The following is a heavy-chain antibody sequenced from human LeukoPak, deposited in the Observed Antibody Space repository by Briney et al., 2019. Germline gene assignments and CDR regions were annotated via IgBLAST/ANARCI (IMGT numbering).Heavy chain of an antibody. Sequence: GGSLKLSCAASGFTFSSYGMRWVRQAPGKGLEWVAFIRYDGSNKYYADSVKGRFTISRDNSKNTLYLQMNSLRAEDTAVYYCAKVPAAATGGFDYWGQGTLVTVSS. CDR1: GFTFSSYG. V-gene: IGHV3-30*02. J-gene: IGHJ4*02. CDR3: AKVPAAATGGFDY. D-gene: IGHD2-2*01. CDR2: IRYDGSNK.